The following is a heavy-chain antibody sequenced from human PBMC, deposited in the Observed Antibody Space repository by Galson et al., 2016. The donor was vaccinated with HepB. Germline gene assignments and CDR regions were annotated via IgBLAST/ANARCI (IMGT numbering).Heavy chain of an antibody. CDR1: GLTFSSYG. V-gene: IGHV3-30*18. J-gene: IGHJ6*02. CDR3: AKDRNRYDFYSMDA. CDR2: ILYDGSNK. Sequence: LRLSCAASGLTFSSYGMHWVRQAPGKGLEWVAVILYDGSNKYYADSVKGRFTISRDNSKNTLYLQMNSLRAEDTAVYYCAKDRNRYDFYSMDAWGQGTTVTVSS. D-gene: IGHD5-12*01.